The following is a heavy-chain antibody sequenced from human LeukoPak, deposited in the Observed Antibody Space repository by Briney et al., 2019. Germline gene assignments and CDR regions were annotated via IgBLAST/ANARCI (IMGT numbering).Heavy chain of an antibody. CDR2: ISDSGAAT. D-gene: IGHD4-17*01. CDR3: ASRDALYGAAASIDY. V-gene: IGHV3-23*01. CDR1: GFAFSNYS. J-gene: IGHJ4*02. Sequence: GGSLRLSCAASGFAFSNYSMTWVRQAPGKGMEWASGISDSGAATSYAGSVKGRFTISRDNSKNTLYLQMNSLRAEDTAVYYCASRDALYGAAASIDYWGQGTLVTVSS.